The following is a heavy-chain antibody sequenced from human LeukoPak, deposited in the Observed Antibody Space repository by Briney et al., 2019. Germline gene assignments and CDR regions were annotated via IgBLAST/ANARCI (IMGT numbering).Heavy chain of an antibody. D-gene: IGHD2-15*01. CDR3: ARNRVRGVHFYSV. J-gene: IGHJ4*02. CDR2: ISYDGSEK. V-gene: IGHV3-30*04. CDR1: GFTFRTYA. Sequence: GTSLRLSCAASGFTFRTYAMHWVRQAPGKGLEWVALISYDGSEKHHAESVKGRLTISRHNSKNTLYLQMNSLTAEDTAVYYCARNRVRGVHFYSVWGQGTLVTVSS.